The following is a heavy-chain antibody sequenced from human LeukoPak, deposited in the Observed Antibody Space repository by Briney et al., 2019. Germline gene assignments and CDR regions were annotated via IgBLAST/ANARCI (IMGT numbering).Heavy chain of an antibody. D-gene: IGHD3-16*02. J-gene: IGHJ4*02. CDR1: GFTFSSYS. Sequence: GGSLRLSCVGSGFTFSSYSMSWVRQAPGKGLEWVSYISISTSSIDYADSVKGRFTISRDNAKNSLYLQMNSLRAEDTAVYYCATRPSNYVWGNYRRTQFGYWGQGTLVTVSS. CDR3: ATRPSNYVWGNYRRTQFGY. CDR2: ISISTSSI. V-gene: IGHV3-48*04.